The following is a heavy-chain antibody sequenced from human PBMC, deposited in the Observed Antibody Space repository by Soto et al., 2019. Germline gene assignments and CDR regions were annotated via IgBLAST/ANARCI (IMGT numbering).Heavy chain of an antibody. D-gene: IGHD3-10*01. J-gene: IGHJ4*02. CDR3: ARAKWHDGSGRVREFDY. CDR1: GFTFSSYN. Sequence: GRSLRVSCAASGFTFSSYNMNWVRQAPGNGLEWVSYISGSSSSIYYADSVKGRFTISRDNAKNSLYLQMNSLRDEDTAVYYCARAKWHDGSGRVREFDYWGQGALVTVSS. CDR2: ISGSSSSI. V-gene: IGHV3-48*02.